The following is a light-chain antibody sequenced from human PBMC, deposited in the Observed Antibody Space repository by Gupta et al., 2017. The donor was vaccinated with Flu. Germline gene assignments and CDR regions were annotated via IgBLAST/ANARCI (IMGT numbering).Light chain of an antibody. J-gene: IGKJ2*02. CDR3: RRGTHPWT. CDR2: EGA. CDR1: QSLVYKNGITY. Sequence: SVTLGQAAYSSCSSSQSLVYKNGITYLTWLQQRPGQAPRRLIYEGANRDSGVPDRFSGSGAFTDFTLKSSRGEDEDVGVYYCRRGTHPWTFGQGTRMEI. V-gene: IGKV2-30*01.